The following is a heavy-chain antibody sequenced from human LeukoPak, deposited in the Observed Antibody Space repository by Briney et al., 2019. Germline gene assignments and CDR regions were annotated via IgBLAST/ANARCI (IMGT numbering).Heavy chain of an antibody. CDR3: AREGVAGTGLDY. CDR2: IIPIFGTA. CDR1: GGTFSSYA. Sequence: SVKVSCKASGGTFSSYAISWVRQAPGQGLEWMGGIIPIFGTANYAQKFQGRVTITTDESTSTAYMELSRLRSDDTAVYYCAREGVAGTGLDYWGQGTLVTVSS. D-gene: IGHD6-13*01. V-gene: IGHV1-69*05. J-gene: IGHJ4*02.